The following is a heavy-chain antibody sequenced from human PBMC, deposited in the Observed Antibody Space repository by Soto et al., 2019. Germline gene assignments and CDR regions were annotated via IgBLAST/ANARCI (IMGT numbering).Heavy chain of an antibody. CDR1: GGPFSRGGYY. V-gene: IGHV4-30-4*01. CDR3: AIDRTKVTSSFAP. J-gene: IGHJ5*02. CDR2: IYYSGST. D-gene: IGHD4-4*01. Sequence: SETLSLTCTVSGGPFSRGGYYWSWIRQPPGKGLEWIGYIYYSGSTYYNPSLKSRVTISVDTSKNQFSLKLSSVTAADTAVYYCAIDRTKVTSSFAPCGQGTLISVSS.